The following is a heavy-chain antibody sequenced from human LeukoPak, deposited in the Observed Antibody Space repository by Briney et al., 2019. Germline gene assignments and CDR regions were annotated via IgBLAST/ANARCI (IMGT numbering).Heavy chain of an antibody. Sequence: GESLKISRKGSGYSFSTNWIAWVRQMPGKGLEWMGIIYPADSDTRYSPSFQGQVTISADKSISTAFLQWSSLKASDTAMYYCARGESLVRGVIDYWGQGTLVTVSS. V-gene: IGHV5-51*01. D-gene: IGHD3-10*01. CDR2: IYPADSDT. J-gene: IGHJ4*02. CDR1: GYSFSTNW. CDR3: ARGESLVRGVIDY.